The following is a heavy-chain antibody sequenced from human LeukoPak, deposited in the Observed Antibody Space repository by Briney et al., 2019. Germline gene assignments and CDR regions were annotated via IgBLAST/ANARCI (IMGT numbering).Heavy chain of an antibody. Sequence: GGSLRLSCTTSGFTFTDYWMTWVRQAPGKGLEWVSGTNRRGDITGYADSVKGRFTISRDNSKNTLYLQMNSLRAEDTAVYYCARGPSGYHNTGGQGTLVTVSS. CDR3: ARGPSGYHNT. J-gene: IGHJ4*02. CDR2: TNRRGDIT. CDR1: GFTFTDYW. D-gene: IGHD5-12*01. V-gene: IGHV3-20*04.